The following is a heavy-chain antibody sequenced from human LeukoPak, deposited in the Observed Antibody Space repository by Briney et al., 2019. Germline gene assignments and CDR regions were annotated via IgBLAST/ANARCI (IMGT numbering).Heavy chain of an antibody. CDR2: IWSDGSNK. CDR1: GFTFSTYG. V-gene: IGHV3-33*01. Sequence: PGRSLRLSCAASGFTFSTYGMHWVRQAPGKGLEWVAVIWSDGSNKYYADSVKGRFAISRDNSKNTLYLQMNSLRAEDTAVYYCARRGYSVYDFDYWGQGTLVTVSS. D-gene: IGHD5/OR15-5a*01. CDR3: ARRGYSVYDFDY. J-gene: IGHJ4*02.